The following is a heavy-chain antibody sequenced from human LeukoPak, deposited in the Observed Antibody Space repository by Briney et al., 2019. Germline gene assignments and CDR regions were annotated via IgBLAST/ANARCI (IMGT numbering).Heavy chain of an antibody. CDR1: GFTFSSYG. Sequence: GGSLRLSCAASGFTFSSYGMHWVRQAPGKGLEWVAVIWYDGSNKYYADSVKGRFTISRDNSKNTLYLQMNSLRAEDTAVYYCARDYYGSGSSAVFDYWGQGTPVTVSS. D-gene: IGHD3-10*01. J-gene: IGHJ4*02. CDR3: ARDYYGSGSSAVFDY. CDR2: IWYDGSNK. V-gene: IGHV3-33*01.